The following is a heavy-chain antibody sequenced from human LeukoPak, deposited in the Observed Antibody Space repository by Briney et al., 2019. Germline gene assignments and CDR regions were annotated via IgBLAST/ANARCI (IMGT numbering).Heavy chain of an antibody. D-gene: IGHD3-10*01. J-gene: IGHJ4*02. CDR3: ARGGVLLWFGEHDY. CDR1: GYTFTSYA. CDR2: INAGNGNT. V-gene: IGHV1-3*01. Sequence: GASVKVSCKASGYTFTSYAMHWVRQAPGQRLEWMGWINAGNGNTKYSQKFRGRVTITRDTSASTAYMELSSLRSEDTAVYYCARGGVLLWFGEHDYWGQGTLVTVSS.